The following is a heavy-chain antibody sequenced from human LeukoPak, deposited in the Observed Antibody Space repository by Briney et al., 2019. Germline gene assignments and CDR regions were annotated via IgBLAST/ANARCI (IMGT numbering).Heavy chain of an antibody. CDR2: IIPIFGTA. CDR1: GGTFSSYA. J-gene: IGHJ6*02. CDR3: ARASTTHCSGGSCYSDVGYYGMDV. Sequence: SVKVSCKASGGTFSSYAISWVRQAPGQGLEWMGGIIPIFGTANYAQKFQGRVTITADESTGTAYMELSSLRSEDMAVYYCARASTTHCSGGSCYSDVGYYGMDVWGQGTTVTVSS. D-gene: IGHD2-15*01. V-gene: IGHV1-69*13.